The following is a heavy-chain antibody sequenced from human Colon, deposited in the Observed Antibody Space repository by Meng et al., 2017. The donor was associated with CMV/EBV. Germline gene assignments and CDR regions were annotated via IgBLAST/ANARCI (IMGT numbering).Heavy chain of an antibody. CDR2: IRYDGTHT. CDR1: GFTFSNYG. CDR3: AKENCGSTSCYLGPTYYYYGLDV. D-gene: IGHD2-2*01. V-gene: IGHV3-30*02. Sequence: GESLKISCATSGFTFSNYGMHWVRRAPFKGLEWVAFIRYDGTHTFYADSVKGRFTVSRDNSKNMLSLQMDSLGPEDTAEYYCAKENCGSTSCYLGPTYYYYGLDVWGQETTVTVSS. J-gene: IGHJ6*02.